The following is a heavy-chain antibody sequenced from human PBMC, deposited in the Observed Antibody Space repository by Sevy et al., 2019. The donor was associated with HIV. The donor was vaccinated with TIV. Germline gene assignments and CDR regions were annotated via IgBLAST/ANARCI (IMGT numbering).Heavy chain of an antibody. D-gene: IGHD2-21*02. Sequence: ASVKVSCKASGGTFSSYAISWVRQAPGQGLEWMGGIIPIFGTANYAQKFQGRVTITADESTSTANMELSSLRSEDTAVYYCARAGRMAYCGGDCSTPIDYWGQGTLVTVSS. V-gene: IGHV1-69*13. CDR2: IIPIFGTA. J-gene: IGHJ4*02. CDR1: GGTFSSYA. CDR3: ARAGRMAYCGGDCSTPIDY.